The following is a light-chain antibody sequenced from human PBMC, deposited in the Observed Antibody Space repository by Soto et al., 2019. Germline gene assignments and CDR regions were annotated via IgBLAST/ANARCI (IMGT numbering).Light chain of an antibody. J-gene: IGKJ5*01. CDR1: QSVSSSY. Sequence: EIVLTQSPCTLSLAPGERATLSCRASQSVSSSYLAWYQQKPGQAPRLLIYDASNLEAGVPSSLRGSASGTDFPFTISRLKPEDTATYYCQQYETLPTFGHGTRLEI. CDR2: DAS. CDR3: QQYETLPT. V-gene: IGKV3-20*01.